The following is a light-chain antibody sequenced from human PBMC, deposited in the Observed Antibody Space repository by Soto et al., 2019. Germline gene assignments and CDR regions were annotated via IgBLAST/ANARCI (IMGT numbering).Light chain of an antibody. J-gene: IGKJ1*01. CDR3: QHYNSYSEA. CDR1: QTISSW. CDR2: KAS. Sequence: DIQMTQSPSTLSGSVGDRVTITCRASQTISSWLAWYQQKPGKAPKLLIYKASTLKSGVPSRFSGSGSGKEFTLTISSLQPGDFATYYCQHYNSYSEAFGQGTKVELK. V-gene: IGKV1-5*03.